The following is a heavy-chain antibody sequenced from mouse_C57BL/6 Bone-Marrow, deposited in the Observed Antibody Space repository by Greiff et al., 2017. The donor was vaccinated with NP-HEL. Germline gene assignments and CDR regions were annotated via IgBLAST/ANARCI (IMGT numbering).Heavy chain of an antibody. J-gene: IGHJ4*01. V-gene: IGHV1-26*01. CDR2: INPNNGGT. CDR3: ATYDYYAMDY. Sequence: EVQLQQSGPELVKPGASVKISCKASGYTFTDSYMNWVKQSHGKSLEWIGDINPNNGGTSYNQKFKGKATLTVDKSSSTAYMELRSLTSEDSAVYYCATYDYYAMDYWGQGTSVTVSS. CDR1: GYTFTDSY.